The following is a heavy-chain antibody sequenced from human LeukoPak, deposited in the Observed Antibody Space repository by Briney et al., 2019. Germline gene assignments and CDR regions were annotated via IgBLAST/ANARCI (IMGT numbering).Heavy chain of an antibody. V-gene: IGHV3-48*03. D-gene: IGHD4-17*01. J-gene: IGHJ3*01. CDR3: VESNTVNAFEL. Sequence: QPGGSLRLSCAASGFTYSSYEMNWVRQAPGKGLEWVSYISRSGSTTNYADSVKGRFTISRDNAKNSLYLQMNSLRAEDTAVYYCVESNTVNAFELWGQGTMVTVSS. CDR1: GFTYSSYE. CDR2: ISRSGSTT.